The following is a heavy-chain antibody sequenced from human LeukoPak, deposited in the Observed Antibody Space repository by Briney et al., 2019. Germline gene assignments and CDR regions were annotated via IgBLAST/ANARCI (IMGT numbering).Heavy chain of an antibody. CDR3: ARQGSGSSPPYFDY. Sequence: PSEPLSLTCTVSGGFISSSSYYWGWIRQPPGKGLEWVGSIYYSGSTYYNPSLKSRVTISVDTSKNQFSLKLSSVTAADTAVYYCARQGSGSSPPYFDYWGQGTLVTVSS. CDR1: GGFISSSSYY. J-gene: IGHJ4*02. D-gene: IGHD6-13*01. CDR2: IYYSGST. V-gene: IGHV4-39*01.